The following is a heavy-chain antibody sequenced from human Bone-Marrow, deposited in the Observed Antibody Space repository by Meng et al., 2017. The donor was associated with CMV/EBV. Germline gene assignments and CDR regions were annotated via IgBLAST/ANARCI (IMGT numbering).Heavy chain of an antibody. J-gene: IGHJ4*02. CDR2: IWYDGSNK. CDR1: GFTFSSYG. CDR3: AKDRYSGYDLAY. D-gene: IGHD5-12*01. V-gene: IGHV3-33*06. Sequence: GESLKISCAASGFTFSSYGMHWGRQAPGKGLEWVAVIWYDGSNKYYADSVKGRFTISRDNSKNTLYLQMNSLRAEDTAVYYCAKDRYSGYDLAYWGQGTLVTVSS.